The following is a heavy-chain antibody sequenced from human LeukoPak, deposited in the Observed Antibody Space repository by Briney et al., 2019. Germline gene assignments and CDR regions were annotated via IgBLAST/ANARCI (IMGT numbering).Heavy chain of an antibody. CDR2: INPNSGGT. CDR1: GYTFTGYY. Sequence: ASVKVSCKASGYTFTGYYMHWVRQAPGQGLEWMRWINPNSGGTNYAQKFQGRVTMTRDTSISTAYMELSRLRSDDTAVYYCARGEGIAAAGIRYYYYYYMDVWGKGTTVTISS. V-gene: IGHV1-2*02. CDR3: ARGEGIAAAGIRYYYYYYMDV. J-gene: IGHJ6*03. D-gene: IGHD6-13*01.